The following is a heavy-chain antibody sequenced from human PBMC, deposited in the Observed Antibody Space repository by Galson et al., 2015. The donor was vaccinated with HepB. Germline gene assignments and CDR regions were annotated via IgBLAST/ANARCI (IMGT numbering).Heavy chain of an antibody. D-gene: IGHD3-10*01. CDR1: GFTFSSYG. Sequence: SLRLSCAASGFTFSSYGMHWVRQAPGKGLEWVAVIWYDGSNKYYADSVKGRFTISRDNSKNTLYLQMNSLRAEDTAVYYCARDSNGWFGELLFPLDYWGQGTLVTVSS. CDR2: IWYDGSNK. V-gene: IGHV3-33*01. J-gene: IGHJ4*02. CDR3: ARDSNGWFGELLFPLDY.